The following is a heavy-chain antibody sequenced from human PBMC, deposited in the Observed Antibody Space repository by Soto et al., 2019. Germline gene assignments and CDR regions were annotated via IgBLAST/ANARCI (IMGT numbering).Heavy chain of an antibody. V-gene: IGHV3-74*01. J-gene: IGHJ1*01. CDR2: INSDGSST. Sequence: GGSLRLSCAASGFTFSSYWMHWVRQAPGKGLVWVSRINSDGSSTSYADSVKGRFTISRDNAKNTLYLQMNSLRAEDTAVYYCARVYSSGWYALEYFQHWGQGTLVTVSS. CDR1: GFTFSSYW. CDR3: ARVYSSGWYALEYFQH. D-gene: IGHD6-19*01.